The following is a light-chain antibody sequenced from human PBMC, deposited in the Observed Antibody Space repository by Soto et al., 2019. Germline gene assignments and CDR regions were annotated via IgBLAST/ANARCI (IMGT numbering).Light chain of an antibody. J-gene: IGLJ7*01. CDR1: SSNIGSNY. Sequence: HSVLTQPPSSSGTPGQRVTISCSGSSSNIGSNYVYWYQQLPGTAPKLLIYRNNQRPSGVPDRFSGSKSGTSASLDISGLRSEDEADYYCAAWDDSLSGPVFGGGTQLTVL. CDR3: AAWDDSLSGPV. CDR2: RNN. V-gene: IGLV1-47*01.